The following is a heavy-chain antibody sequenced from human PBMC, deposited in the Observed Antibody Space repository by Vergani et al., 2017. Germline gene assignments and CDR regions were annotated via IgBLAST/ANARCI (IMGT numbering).Heavy chain of an antibody. V-gene: IGHV4-59*13. D-gene: IGHD3-9*01. CDR2: IYSTGST. Sequence: QVQPEESGPGLVKPSETLSLTCTVSGGSFNTYYWSWIRQSPGKGLEWIGYIYSTGSTNYHPSLNSRVTMSVDTSKNQFSLKLRSVTAADTAVYFCARVMYRDEASTGYRLEGMDIWGQGTTVTISS. CDR3: ARVMYRDEASTGYRLEGMDI. J-gene: IGHJ6*02. CDR1: GGSFNTYY.